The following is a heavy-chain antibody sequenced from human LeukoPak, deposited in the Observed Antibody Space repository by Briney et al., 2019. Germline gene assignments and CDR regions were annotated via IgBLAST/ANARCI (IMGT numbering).Heavy chain of an antibody. CDR3: AHLYGDYVPFDY. V-gene: IGHV2-5*02. Sequence: SGPTLVKPTQTLTLTCTFSGFSLSTSGVGVGWIRQPPGKALEWLALIYWDDEKRYSPSLKSRLTITKDTSKNQVVLTMTNMDPVDTATYYCAHLYGDYVPFDYWGQGTLVTVSS. J-gene: IGHJ4*02. D-gene: IGHD4-17*01. CDR2: IYWDDEK. CDR1: GFSLSTSGVG.